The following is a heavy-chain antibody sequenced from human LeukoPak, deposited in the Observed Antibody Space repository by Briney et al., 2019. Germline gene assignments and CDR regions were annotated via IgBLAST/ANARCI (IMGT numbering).Heavy chain of an antibody. V-gene: IGHV3-11*04. CDR3: AKYQYYYDSHYMDV. Sequence: GGSLRLSCAASGFTFSDYYMSWIRQAPGKGLEWVSYISSSGSTIYYADSVKGRFTISRDNAKNSLYLQMNSLRAEDTAVYYCAKYQYYYDSHYMDVWGKGTTVTVSS. CDR1: GFTFSDYY. J-gene: IGHJ6*03. D-gene: IGHD3-22*01. CDR2: ISSSGSTI.